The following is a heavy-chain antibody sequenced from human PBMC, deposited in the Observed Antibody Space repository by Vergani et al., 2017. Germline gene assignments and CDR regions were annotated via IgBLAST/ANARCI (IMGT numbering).Heavy chain of an antibody. Sequence: QLQLQESGPGLVKPSETLSLLCTVSGGSINPSSSFWGWIRQSPGKGLEWIGSINYVGRTYYIPSLQSRATVFVDTSKNQFSLNLTSVTAADTAVYYCARGRGYCSGGSCYSSGNYYMDVWGKGTTVTVSS. D-gene: IGHD2-15*01. CDR1: GGSINPSSSF. J-gene: IGHJ6*03. CDR3: ARGRGYCSGGSCYSSGNYYMDV. CDR2: INYVGRT. V-gene: IGHV4-39*02.